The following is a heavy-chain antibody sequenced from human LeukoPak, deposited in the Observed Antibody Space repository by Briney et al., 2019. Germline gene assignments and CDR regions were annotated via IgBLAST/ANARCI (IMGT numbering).Heavy chain of an antibody. Sequence: PSETLSLTCTVSGGSISDFYWSWIRQSPGKGLEWLAYIHDSGNTNYNPSLKSRVTVSVDTSKNQFSLKLVSVTAADTAVYYCTRQGNGYGYSDNWGRGSLVSVSP. J-gene: IGHJ4*02. CDR2: IHDSGNT. D-gene: IGHD5-12*01. V-gene: IGHV4-59*08. CDR1: GGSISDFY. CDR3: TRQGNGYGYSDN.